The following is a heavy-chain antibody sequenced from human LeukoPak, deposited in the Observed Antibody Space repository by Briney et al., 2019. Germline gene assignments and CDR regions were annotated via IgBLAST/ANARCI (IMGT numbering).Heavy chain of an antibody. CDR2: ISSSGSTI. J-gene: IGHJ4*02. Sequence: GGSLRLSRAASGFTFSSYEMNWVRQAPGKGLEWVSYISSSGSTIYYADSVKGRFTISRDNAKNSMYLQMNSLRAEDTAVYYCARPVGSWGYFDYWGQGTLVTVSS. CDR1: GFTFSSYE. V-gene: IGHV3-48*03. D-gene: IGHD3-10*01. CDR3: ARPVGSWGYFDY.